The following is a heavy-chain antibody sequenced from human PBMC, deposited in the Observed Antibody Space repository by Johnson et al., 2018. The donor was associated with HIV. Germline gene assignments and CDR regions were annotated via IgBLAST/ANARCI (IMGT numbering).Heavy chain of an antibody. CDR2: TKNKANSYTT. J-gene: IGHJ3*02. Sequence: VQLVESGGGLIQPGGSLGLSCAASGFNVSTNNMNWVRQAPGKGLEWVGRTKNKANSYTTEYAASVKGRFTISRDDSKNSLYLQMNSLKTEDTAVYYCALSYSLDAFDIWGQGTMVTVSS. V-gene: IGHV3-72*01. CDR3: ALSYSLDAFDI. CDR1: GFNVSTNN. D-gene: IGHD2-21*01.